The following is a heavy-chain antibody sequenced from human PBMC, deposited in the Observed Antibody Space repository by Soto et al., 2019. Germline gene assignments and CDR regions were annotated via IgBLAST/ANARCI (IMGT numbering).Heavy chain of an antibody. Sequence: EVQLEESGGDLVQPGGSLRLSCAASGFTLSAYWMTWVRQAPGKGLEWVANINRDGSKKSYLDSVRGRFNISRDNVATSLYLKLDTLRPDATALSYCARDVSPGSSSLSPAAFDIWGQGTIVTVSS. CDR2: INRDGSKK. CDR3: ARDVSPGSSSLSPAAFDI. CDR1: GFTLSAYW. D-gene: IGHD6-13*01. J-gene: IGHJ3*02. V-gene: IGHV3-7*05.